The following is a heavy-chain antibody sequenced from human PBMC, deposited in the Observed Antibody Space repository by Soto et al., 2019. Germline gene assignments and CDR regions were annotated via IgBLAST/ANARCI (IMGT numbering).Heavy chain of an antibody. J-gene: IGHJ4*02. CDR2: INHSGST. CDR3: ARGRSRKGRYYDFCSGLDPFDY. CDR1: GGSFSGYY. D-gene: IGHD3-3*01. V-gene: IGHV4-34*01. Sequence: QVQLQQWGAGLLKPSETLSLTCAVYGGSFSGYYWSWIRQPPGKGLEWIGEINHSGSTNYNPSLKRRVTISVDTSKNQFSLKLSSVTAADTAVYYCARGRSRKGRYYDFCSGLDPFDYWGQGTLVTVSS.